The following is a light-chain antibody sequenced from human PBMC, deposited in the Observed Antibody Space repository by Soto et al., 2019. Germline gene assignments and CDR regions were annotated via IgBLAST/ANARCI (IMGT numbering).Light chain of an antibody. J-gene: IGLJ3*02. V-gene: IGLV4-69*01. CDR3: QTWSTGIRV. CDR2: LNSDGSH. Sequence: QSVLTQPPSASASLGASVKLTCTLSSGHNSYAIAWHQQQPEKGPRYLMKLNSDGSHSKGDGIPDRFSGSSSGAERYLTSSSLQSEDEADYYCQTWSTGIRVFGGGTKVTVL. CDR1: SGHNSYA.